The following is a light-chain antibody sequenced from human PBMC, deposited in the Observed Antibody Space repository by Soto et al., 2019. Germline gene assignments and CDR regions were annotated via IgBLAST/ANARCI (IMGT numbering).Light chain of an antibody. CDR1: QTIGNY. CDR3: QQSYNTPRT. Sequence: DIQMTQAPSSLPASVGDRVTITCRASQTIGNYLNWYQQRPGKAPNLLISAASTLQSGVPSRFSGSGSGTDFTLTITSLQPEDFATYYCQQSYNTPRTFGKGTKVEIK. CDR2: AAS. V-gene: IGKV1-39*01. J-gene: IGKJ1*01.